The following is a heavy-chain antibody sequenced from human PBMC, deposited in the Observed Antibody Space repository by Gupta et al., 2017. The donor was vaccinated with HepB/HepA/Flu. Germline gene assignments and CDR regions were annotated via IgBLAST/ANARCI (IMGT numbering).Heavy chain of an antibody. J-gene: IGHJ6*03. CDR2: IKQDGSEK. V-gene: IGHV3-7*01. D-gene: IGHD3-3*01. CDR1: RFTFSSYW. CDR3: ARDRSDYDFWSGSSIYYYMDV. Sequence: GESGGGLVQPGGSLRLSCGASRFTFSSYWMSWVRQAPGKGLEWVANIKQDGSEKYYVDSVKGRFTISRDNAKNSLYLQMNSLRVEDTAVYYCARDRSDYDFWSGSSIYYYMDVWGKGTTVTVSS.